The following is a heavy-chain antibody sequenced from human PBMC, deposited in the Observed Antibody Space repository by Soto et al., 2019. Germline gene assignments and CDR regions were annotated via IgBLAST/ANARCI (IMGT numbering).Heavy chain of an antibody. J-gene: IGHJ4*02. V-gene: IGHV4-34*01. CDR1: GGSFSGYY. Sequence: ASETLSLTCAVYGGSFSGYYWSWIRQPPGKGLEWIGEINHSGSTNYNPSLKSRVTISVDTSKNQFSLKLSSVTAADTAVYYCARDGYSGYCSSTSCYTFDYWGQGTLVTVSS. D-gene: IGHD2-2*02. CDR2: INHSGST. CDR3: ARDGYSGYCSSTSCYTFDY.